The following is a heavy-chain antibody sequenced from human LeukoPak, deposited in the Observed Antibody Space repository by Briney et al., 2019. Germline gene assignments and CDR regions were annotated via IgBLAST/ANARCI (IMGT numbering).Heavy chain of an antibody. J-gene: IGHJ5*01. CDR2: ISGVGRGAT. Sequence: PGGSLRLSCTASGFTFGTYDMSWVRQAPGKGLEWVSTISGVGRGATYYADSVKGRFTISRDMSKKTLYLQMNSLRAEDTAVYYCASERPSSSWYDFWGQGTLVTVSS. CDR3: ASERPSSSWYDF. V-gene: IGHV3-23*01. D-gene: IGHD6-13*01. CDR1: GFTFGTYD.